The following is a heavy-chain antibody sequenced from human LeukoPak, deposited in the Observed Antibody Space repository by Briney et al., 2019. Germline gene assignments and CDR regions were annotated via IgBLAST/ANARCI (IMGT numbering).Heavy chain of an antibody. Sequence: PSETLSLTCAVYGGSFSGYYWSWIRQPPGKGLEWIGESKHSGGTNYNPSLKSRVTISVDTSKNQFSLKLSSVTAADTAVYYCARGQWEVRGITITHFDYWGQGTLVTVSS. V-gene: IGHV4-34*01. CDR3: ARGQWEVRGITITHFDY. J-gene: IGHJ4*02. CDR2: SKHSGGT. D-gene: IGHD3-10*01. CDR1: GGSFSGYY.